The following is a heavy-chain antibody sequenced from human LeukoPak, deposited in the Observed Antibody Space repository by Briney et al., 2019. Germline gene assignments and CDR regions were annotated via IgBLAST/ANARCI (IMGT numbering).Heavy chain of an antibody. CDR3: ARGYDFWSGYYPLSYMDV. V-gene: IGHV4-34*01. D-gene: IGHD3-3*01. CDR2: INHSGST. Sequence: SETLSLTCAVYGGPSSGYYWSWIRQPPGKGLEWIGEINHSGSTNYNPSLKSRVTISVDTSKNQFSLKLSSVTAADTAVYYCARGYDFWSGYYPLSYMDVWGKGTTVTVSS. J-gene: IGHJ6*03. CDR1: GGPSSGYY.